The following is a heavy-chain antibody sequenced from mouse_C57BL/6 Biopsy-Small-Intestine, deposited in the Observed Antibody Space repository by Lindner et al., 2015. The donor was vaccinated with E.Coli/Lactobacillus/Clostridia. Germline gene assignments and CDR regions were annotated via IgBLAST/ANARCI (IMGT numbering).Heavy chain of an antibody. V-gene: IGHV1-74*01. CDR1: GGTFSSYT. CDR2: IIPILGIA. Sequence: SVKVSCKASGGTFSSYTISWVRQAPGQGLEWMGRIIPILGIANYAQKFQGRVTMTADKSTSTAYMELSSLRSDDTAVYYCARSFCSSTTCYVYDFWGQGTLVTVSS. D-gene: IGHD1-1*01. CDR3: ARSFCSSTTCYVYDF. J-gene: IGHJ4*01.